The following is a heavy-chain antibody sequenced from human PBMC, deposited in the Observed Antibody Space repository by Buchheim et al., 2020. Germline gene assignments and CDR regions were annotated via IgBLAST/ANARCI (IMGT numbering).Heavy chain of an antibody. J-gene: IGHJ4*02. CDR1: GYTFTAYY. V-gene: IGHV1-2*02. CDR2: INPRNGVT. CDR3: AREDNWNPTSFDG. Sequence: QVHLVQSGPEVKKPGASVKVSCRSSGYTFTAYYIHWVRQAPGQGLEGMGWINPRNGVTNYAPKFQDMVTMTRDTSVMTVYMELRSLRSDDTARYYCAREDNWNPTSFDGWGQGTL. D-gene: IGHD1-20*01.